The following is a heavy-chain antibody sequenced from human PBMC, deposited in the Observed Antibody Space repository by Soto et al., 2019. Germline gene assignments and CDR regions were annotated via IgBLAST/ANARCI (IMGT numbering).Heavy chain of an antibody. J-gene: IGHJ6*02. CDR3: ARDREMATIVHYYYGMDV. CDR1: GGTFSSYA. D-gene: IGHD5-12*01. Sequence: SLRVSCEASGGTFSSYAISWVRQAPGQGLEWMGGIIPIFGTANYAQKFQGRVTITADKSTSTAYMELSSLRSEDTAVYYCARDREMATIVHYYYGMDVWGQGTTV. CDR2: IIPIFGTA. V-gene: IGHV1-69*06.